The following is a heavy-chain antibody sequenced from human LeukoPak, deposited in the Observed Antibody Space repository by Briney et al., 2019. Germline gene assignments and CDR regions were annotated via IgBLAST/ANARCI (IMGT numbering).Heavy chain of an antibody. V-gene: IGHV4-31*03. CDR1: GGSILSGVYY. D-gene: IGHD3-22*01. CDR2: IYYSGST. CDR3: ARGVYYDSSGYYDY. J-gene: IGHJ4*01. Sequence: SETLPQTCTVCGGSILSGVYYWSCIRQHPGKGLEWIGYIYYSGSTYYNPSLKSRVTISVDTSKNQFSLKLSSVTAADTAVYYCARGVYYDSSGYYDYWGQGTPVTVSS.